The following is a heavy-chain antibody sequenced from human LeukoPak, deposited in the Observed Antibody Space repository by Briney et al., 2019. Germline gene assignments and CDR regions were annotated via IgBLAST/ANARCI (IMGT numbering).Heavy chain of an antibody. V-gene: IGHV3-7*01. Sequence: GGSLRLSCAGSGFTFSTYWMTWVRQAPGKGLEWVANIKQDGSEKYYVDFVKGRFTISRDNAKNSLYLQMNSLRAEDTALYYCARGGTRVYSPSDYWGQGTRVTVSS. D-gene: IGHD5-18*01. CDR3: ARGGTRVYSPSDY. J-gene: IGHJ4*02. CDR1: GFTFSTYW. CDR2: IKQDGSEK.